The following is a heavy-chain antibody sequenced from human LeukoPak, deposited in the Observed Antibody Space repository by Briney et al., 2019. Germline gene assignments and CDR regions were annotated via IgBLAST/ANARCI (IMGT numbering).Heavy chain of an antibody. CDR2: ISYSGST. J-gene: IGHJ3*02. V-gene: IGHV4-59*01. D-gene: IGHD3-9*01. Sequence: SETLSLTCTVSGGSFTPYYWSWIRQPPGKGLEWIGHISYSGSTNYNPSLTRRVTVSIDPSKNQVSLKLSSMTAADTAVYYCARGFDGPNAFDIWGQGTMVTVSS. CDR3: ARGFDGPNAFDI. CDR1: GGSFTPYY.